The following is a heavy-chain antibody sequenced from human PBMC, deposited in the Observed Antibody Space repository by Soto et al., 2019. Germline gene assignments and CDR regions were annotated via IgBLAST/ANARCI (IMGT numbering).Heavy chain of an antibody. V-gene: IGHV3-33*01. Sequence: GGSLRLCCAASGVTFSRYGMHWVRQAPGKGLEWVEVIWYDGSNKYYADSVKGRFTISRDNSKNTLYLQMNSLRAEDTAVYYCARGHSKRRGPYLDYWGKGNLVTVSS. CDR3: ARGHSKRRGPYLDY. D-gene: IGHD6-25*01. CDR2: IWYDGSNK. J-gene: IGHJ4*02. CDR1: GVTFSRYG.